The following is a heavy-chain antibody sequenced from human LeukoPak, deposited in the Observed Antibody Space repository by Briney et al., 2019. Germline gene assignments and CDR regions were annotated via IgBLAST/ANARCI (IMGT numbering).Heavy chain of an antibody. CDR2: ISSSGSTI. Sequence: GGSLRLSCAASGFTFSSYERNWVRQAPGKGLEWVSYISSSGSTIYYADSVKGRFTISRDNAKNSLYLQMNSLRAEDTAVYYCTRDREQEPTYDDWGQGALVTVSS. D-gene: IGHD6-13*01. J-gene: IGHJ4*02. V-gene: IGHV3-48*03. CDR3: TRDREQEPTYDD. CDR1: GFTFSSYE.